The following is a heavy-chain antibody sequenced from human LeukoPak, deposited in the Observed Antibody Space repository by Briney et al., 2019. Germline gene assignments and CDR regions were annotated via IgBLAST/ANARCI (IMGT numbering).Heavy chain of an antibody. D-gene: IGHD3-9*01. V-gene: IGHV4-34*01. Sequence: SETLSLTCAVYGGSFSGYHWSWIRQPPGKGREWIGEINHRGSTNYNPSLKSRVPISVDTSKHPFSLKLSSVTAADTAVYYCARQRPAYHILTRYLSNFDYWGQGTLVTVSS. CDR1: GGSFSGYH. J-gene: IGHJ4*02. CDR2: INHRGST. CDR3: ARQRPAYHILTRYLSNFDY.